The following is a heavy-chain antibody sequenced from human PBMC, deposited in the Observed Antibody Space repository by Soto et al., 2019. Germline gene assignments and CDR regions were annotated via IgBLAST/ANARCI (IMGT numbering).Heavy chain of an antibody. CDR3: ARGLGTRHSNDY. V-gene: IGHV4-34*01. J-gene: IGHJ4*02. Sequence: SETLSLTCAVYGGSFSGYYWSWIRQPPGKGLEWIGEINHSGSTNYNPSLKSRVTISVDTSKNQFSLKLSSVTAADTAVYYCARGLGTRHSNDYWGQGTLVTVSS. D-gene: IGHD2-2*01. CDR1: GGSFSGYY. CDR2: INHSGST.